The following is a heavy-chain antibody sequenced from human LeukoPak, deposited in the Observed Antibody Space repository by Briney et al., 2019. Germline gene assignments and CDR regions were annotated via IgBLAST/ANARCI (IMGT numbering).Heavy chain of an antibody. CDR1: GGSISSYY. V-gene: IGHV4-4*07. CDR3: ARGAQKGDILTGYYD. D-gene: IGHD3-9*01. Sequence: SSETLSLTCTVSGGSISSYYWNWIRQSAGRGLEWIGRFYTGGSTYYNPSLKSRVTISVDTSKNQFSLKLSSVTAADTAVYYCARGAQKGDILTGYYDWGQGTLVTVSS. CDR2: FYTGGST. J-gene: IGHJ4*02.